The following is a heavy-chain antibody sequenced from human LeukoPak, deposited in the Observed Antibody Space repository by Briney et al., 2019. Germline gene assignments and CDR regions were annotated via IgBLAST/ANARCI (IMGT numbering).Heavy chain of an antibody. Sequence: PSETLSLTCTVSGGSISSSSYYWGWIRQPPGKGLEWIGSIYYSGSPYYNPSLKSRVTISVDTSKKQFSLKLSSVTAADTAVYYCARGVMVRGVIMYYFDYWGQGTLVTVSS. CDR2: IYYSGSP. CDR3: ARGVMVRGVIMYYFDY. V-gene: IGHV4-39*01. CDR1: GGSISSSSYY. D-gene: IGHD3-10*01. J-gene: IGHJ4*02.